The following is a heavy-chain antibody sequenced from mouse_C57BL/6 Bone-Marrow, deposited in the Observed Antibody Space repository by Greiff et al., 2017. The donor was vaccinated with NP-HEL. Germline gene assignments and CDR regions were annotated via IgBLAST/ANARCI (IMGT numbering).Heavy chain of an antibody. Sequence: EVKLVESGEGLVKPGGSLKLSCAASGFTFSSYAMSWVRQTPEKRLEWVAYISSGGDYTYYADTVKGRFTMSRDNSRNTLYLQLSSLKSEDTAMYYCTCVRYGWYFDVWGTGTTVTVSS. CDR2: ISSGGDYT. V-gene: IGHV5-9-1*02. J-gene: IGHJ1*03. CDR3: TCVRYGWYFDV. D-gene: IGHD1-1*01. CDR1: GFTFSSYA.